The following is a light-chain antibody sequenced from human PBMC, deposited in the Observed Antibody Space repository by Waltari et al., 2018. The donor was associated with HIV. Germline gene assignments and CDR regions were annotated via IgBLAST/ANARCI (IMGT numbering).Light chain of an antibody. CDR1: TLRSYY. CDR3: HSRDSSGNLWV. Sequence: SSELTQDPAVSVALGQTVRITCQGDTLRSYYASWYQQKPVQAPVLVMYDKANRPSGSPDRFSGSSSGNTVSLTITGSQAEDEAAYYWHSRDSSGNLWVFGGGTMVTVL. V-gene: IGLV3-19*01. CDR2: DKA. J-gene: IGLJ3*02.